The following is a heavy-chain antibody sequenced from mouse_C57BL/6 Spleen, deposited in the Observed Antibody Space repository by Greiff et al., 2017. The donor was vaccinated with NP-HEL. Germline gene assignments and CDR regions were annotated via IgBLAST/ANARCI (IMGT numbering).Heavy chain of an antibody. Sequence: EVQLVESGGGLVKPGGSLKLSCAASGFTFSDYGMHWVRQAPETGLEWVAYLSSGSSTIYSADTVKGRFPISRDNAKNTLVLQMNRLRSEDTAMYYCARRDGYYSYYFDYWGQGTTLTVSS. CDR1: GFTFSDYG. D-gene: IGHD2-3*01. J-gene: IGHJ2*01. CDR2: LSSGSSTI. V-gene: IGHV5-17*01. CDR3: ARRDGYYSYYFDY.